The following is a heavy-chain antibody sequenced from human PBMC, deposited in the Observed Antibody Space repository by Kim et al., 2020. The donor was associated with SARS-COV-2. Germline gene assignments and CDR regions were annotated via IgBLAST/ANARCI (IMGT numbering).Heavy chain of an antibody. CDR2: INWNGGST. J-gene: IGHJ6*02. D-gene: IGHD2-2*02. Sequence: GGSLRLSCAASGFTFDDYGMSWVRQAPGKGLEWVSGINWNGGSTGYADSVKGRFTISRDNAKNSLYLQMNSLRAEDTALYYCARDDCSSTSCYMYYYYGMDVWGQGTTVTVSS. CDR3: ARDDCSSTSCYMYYYYGMDV. CDR1: GFTFDDYG. V-gene: IGHV3-20*04.